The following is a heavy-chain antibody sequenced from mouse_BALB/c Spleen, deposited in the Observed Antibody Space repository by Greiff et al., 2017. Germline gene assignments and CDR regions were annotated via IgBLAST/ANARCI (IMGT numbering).Heavy chain of an antibody. J-gene: IGHJ2*01. CDR3: ARHYGYYFDY. CDR2: ISYDGSN. V-gene: IGHV3-6*02. CDR1: GYSITSGYY. Sequence: EVQRVESGPGLVKPSQSLSLTCSVTGYSITSGYYWNWIRQFPGNKLEWMGYISYDGSNNYNPSLKNRISITRDTSKNQFFLKLNSVTTEDTATYYCARHYGYYFDYWGQGTTLTVSS. D-gene: IGHD1-2*01.